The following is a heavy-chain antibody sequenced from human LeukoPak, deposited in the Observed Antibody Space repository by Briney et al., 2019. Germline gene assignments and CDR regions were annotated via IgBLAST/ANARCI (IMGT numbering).Heavy chain of an antibody. CDR3: ARHRSGWLQSSFDY. CDR2: IYYCGSS. CDR1: AFSFSDYN. V-gene: IGHV4-39*01. Sequence: PGGSLTLSCAASAFSFSDYNMIWVRQAPGKGLEWIGSIYYCGSSFDNPARKRRVTISVDTSTNHFSLNLSSVTAADTAVYYCARHRSGWLQSSFDYWGQGTLVTVSS. D-gene: IGHD5-24*01. J-gene: IGHJ4*02.